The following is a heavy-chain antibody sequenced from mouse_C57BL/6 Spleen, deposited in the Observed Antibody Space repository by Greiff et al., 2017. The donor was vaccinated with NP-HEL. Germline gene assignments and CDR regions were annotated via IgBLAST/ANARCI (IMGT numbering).Heavy chain of an antibody. CDR3: ARQGSTMVTTFDY. CDR1: GFTFSSYG. CDR2: ISSGGSYT. V-gene: IGHV5-6*01. Sequence: VQLKESGGDLVKPGGSLKLSCAASGFTFSSYGMSWVRQTPDKRLEWVATISSGGSYTYYPDSVKGRFTISRDNAKNTLYLQMSSLKSEDTAMYYCARQGSTMVTTFDYWGQGTTLTVSS. D-gene: IGHD2-2*01. J-gene: IGHJ2*01.